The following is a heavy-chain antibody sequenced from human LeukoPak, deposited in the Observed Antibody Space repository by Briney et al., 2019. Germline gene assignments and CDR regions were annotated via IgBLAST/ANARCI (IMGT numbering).Heavy chain of an antibody. D-gene: IGHD3-3*01. V-gene: IGHV3-21*01. CDR2: ISSSSSYI. CDR1: GFTFSSYS. CDR3: ARDQYDFYGIDV. J-gene: IGHJ6*02. Sequence: GGSLRLSCAASGFTFSSYSMNWVRQAPGKGLEWVSSISSSSSYIYYADSVKGRFTISRDNAKNSLYLQMNSLRAEDTAVYYCARDQYDFYGIDVWGQGTTVTVSS.